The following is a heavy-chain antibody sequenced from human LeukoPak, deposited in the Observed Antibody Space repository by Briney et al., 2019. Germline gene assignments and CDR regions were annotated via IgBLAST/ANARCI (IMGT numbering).Heavy chain of an antibody. D-gene: IGHD3-22*01. CDR1: GFTFSSYA. J-gene: IGHJ4*02. CDR2: ISGSGGST. V-gene: IGHV3-23*01. CDR3: AKETYYYDSSGHYYGGPADY. Sequence: GGSLRLSCAASGFTFSSYAMSWVRQAPGKGLEWVSAISGSGGSTCYADSVKGRFTISRDNSKNTLYLQMNSLRAEDTAVYYCAKETYYYDSSGHYYGGPADYWGQGTLVTVSS.